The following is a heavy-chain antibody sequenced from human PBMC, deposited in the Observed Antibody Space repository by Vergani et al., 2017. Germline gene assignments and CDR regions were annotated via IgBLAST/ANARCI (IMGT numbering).Heavy chain of an antibody. D-gene: IGHD3-3*01. CDR1: GFTFSSYW. Sequence: EVQLVESGGGLVQPGGSLRLSCAASGFTFSSYWMSWVRQAPGKGLEWVANIKQDGSEKYYVDSVKGRFTISRDNAKNSLYLQMNSLRAEDTAVYYCAGNRNYDFWSGYIDYWGQGTLVTVSS. CDR2: IKQDGSEK. V-gene: IGHV3-7*01. J-gene: IGHJ4*02. CDR3: AGNRNYDFWSGYIDY.